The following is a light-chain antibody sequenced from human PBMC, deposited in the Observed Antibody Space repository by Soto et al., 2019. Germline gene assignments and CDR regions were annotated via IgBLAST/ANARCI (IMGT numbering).Light chain of an antibody. CDR3: QQDNSCPRT. J-gene: IGKJ4*01. V-gene: IGKV3-15*01. CDR1: QTVSSC. Sequence: EKAITQSPGPLSVSPGERATLSCRASQTVSSCLAWYQQKPGKAPRLLIYGASTRESGVPARFSGSGSGTEFTLTISSLQPEDFATYYCQQDNSCPRTFGRGTKVDNK. CDR2: GAS.